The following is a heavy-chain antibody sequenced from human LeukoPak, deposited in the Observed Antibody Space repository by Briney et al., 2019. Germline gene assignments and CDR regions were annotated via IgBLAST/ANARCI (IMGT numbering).Heavy chain of an antibody. J-gene: IGHJ5*02. D-gene: IGHD3-10*01. Sequence: PGGSLRLSCAASGLTFSSYGMHWVRQAPGKGLEWVAVIWYDGSNKYYADSVKGRFTISRDNSKNTLYLQMNSLRAEDTAVYYCAGSRRINWFDPWGQGTLVTVSS. CDR2: IWYDGSNK. V-gene: IGHV3-33*01. CDR3: AGSRRINWFDP. CDR1: GLTFSSYG.